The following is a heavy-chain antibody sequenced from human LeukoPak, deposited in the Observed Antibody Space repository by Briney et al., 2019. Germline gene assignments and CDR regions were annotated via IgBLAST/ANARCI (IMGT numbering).Heavy chain of an antibody. J-gene: IGHJ6*03. Sequence: GGSLRLSCAASGFTFSSYSMNWVRQAPGKGLEWVSSISSSSSYIYYADSVKGRFTISRDNAKNSLYLQMNSLRAEDTAVYYCARDSGKDYYYYYMDVWGKGTTVTISS. CDR3: ARDSGKDYYYYYMDV. CDR1: GFTFSSYS. V-gene: IGHV3-21*01. D-gene: IGHD3-10*01. CDR2: ISSSSSYI.